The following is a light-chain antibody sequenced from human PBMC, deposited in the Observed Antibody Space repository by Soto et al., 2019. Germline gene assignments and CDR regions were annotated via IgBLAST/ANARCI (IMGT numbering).Light chain of an antibody. CDR1: EKMTRY. J-gene: IGKJ1*01. Sequence: DIQLIQSPSSLSASVGDRVTITFRANEKMTRYLNWYQQKPGKAPKLLIYAASNLQSGVPSRFSGSGSGADFILTISSLQPEDSATYYCQQSYSTPRTFGQGTKVDIK. CDR3: QQSYSTPRT. CDR2: AAS. V-gene: IGKV1-39*01.